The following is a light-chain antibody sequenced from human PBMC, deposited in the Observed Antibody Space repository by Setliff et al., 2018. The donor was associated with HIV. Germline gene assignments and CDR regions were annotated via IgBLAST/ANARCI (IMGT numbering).Light chain of an antibody. J-gene: IGLJ1*01. CDR3: QVWDNNGDLYV. CDR1: KIGRKS. Sequence: SYELTQPPSVSVAPGKTARITCGGNKIGRKSVHWYQQKPDQAPVLVVYDDRDGASETADRVSVSKSGNVATLTISRVEVGDEGDYYCQVWDNNGDLYVFGSGTKSPS. CDR2: DDR. V-gene: IGLV3-21*03.